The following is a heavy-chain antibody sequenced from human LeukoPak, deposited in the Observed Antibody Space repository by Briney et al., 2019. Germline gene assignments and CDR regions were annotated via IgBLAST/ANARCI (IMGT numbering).Heavy chain of an antibody. V-gene: IGHV1-18*01. J-gene: IGHJ4*02. CDR1: VYTFASYA. CDR2: ISGYNGNT. D-gene: IGHD1-26*01. Sequence: ASVKVSCKASVYTFASYAITWVRQVPGLGLEWVGWISGYNGNTNYAQKLQGRVTMTTDTSTSTAYMALRSLTSADTAVYYCARAVVGATPVDYWGQGTLVTVSS. CDR3: ARAVVGATPVDY.